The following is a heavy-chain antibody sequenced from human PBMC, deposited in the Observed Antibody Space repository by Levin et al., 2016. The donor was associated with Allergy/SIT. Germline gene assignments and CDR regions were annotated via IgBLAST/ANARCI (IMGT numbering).Heavy chain of an antibody. V-gene: IGHV1-69*13. Sequence: SVKVSCKASGGTFSSYAISWVRQAPGQGLEWMGGIIPIFGTANYAQKFQDRVTITADESTSTAYMELSSLRSEDTAVYYCGGRRIAARGSYYYYGMDVWGQGTTVTVSS. CDR2: IIPIFGTA. CDR3: GGRRIAARGSYYYYGMDV. D-gene: IGHD6-6*01. CDR1: GGTFSSYA. J-gene: IGHJ6*02.